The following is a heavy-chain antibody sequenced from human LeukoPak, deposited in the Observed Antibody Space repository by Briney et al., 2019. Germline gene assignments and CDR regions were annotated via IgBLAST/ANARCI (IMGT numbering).Heavy chain of an antibody. D-gene: IGHD4-17*01. J-gene: IGHJ4*02. Sequence: GGSLRLSCAASGFTFDDYGMSWVRQAPGKGLEWVSGINWNGGSTGYADSVKGRFAVSRDNAKNSLYLQMNSLRAEDTALYYCARGYGDYDFFFNYWGQGTLVTVSS. CDR2: INWNGGST. V-gene: IGHV3-20*04. CDR1: GFTFDDYG. CDR3: ARGYGDYDFFFNY.